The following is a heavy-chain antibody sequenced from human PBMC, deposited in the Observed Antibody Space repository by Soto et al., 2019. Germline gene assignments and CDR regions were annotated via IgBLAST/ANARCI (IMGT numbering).Heavy chain of an antibody. V-gene: IGHV1-69*01. Sequence: QVQVVQSGAEVKKPGSSVKVSCKASGGTLNKHGITWVRRAPGEGLEWLGGIIPMFGIPNYSQKFQGRVTITAYDPTNTSHVQLTTLPSDATAVYYCTRGGTSGWLKVAYDVWGQGTMVTVSS. CDR1: GGTLNKHG. D-gene: IGHD6-19*01. J-gene: IGHJ3*01. CDR2: IIPMFGIP. CDR3: TRGGTSGWLKVAYDV.